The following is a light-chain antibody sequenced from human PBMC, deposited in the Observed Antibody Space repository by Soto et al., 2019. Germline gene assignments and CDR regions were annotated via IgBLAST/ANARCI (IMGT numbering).Light chain of an antibody. CDR1: QSISSY. J-gene: IGKJ3*01. Sequence: DIQMTQSPSSLSASVGDRVTITCRASQSISSYLDWYQQKPGKPPKLLIYTASRLQTGVPSRFSGSGSGTDFTLTIISLQPEDFATYYCLHSVNIPSFGPGTTVGIK. CDR3: LHSVNIPS. CDR2: TAS. V-gene: IGKV1-39*01.